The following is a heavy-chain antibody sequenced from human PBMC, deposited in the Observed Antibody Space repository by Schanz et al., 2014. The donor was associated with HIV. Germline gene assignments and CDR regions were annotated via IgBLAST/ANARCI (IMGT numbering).Heavy chain of an antibody. D-gene: IGHD3-10*01. Sequence: EVQLVESGGGLVKPGGSLRLSCAASGFTLSRYSMNWVRQAPGKGLEWVSSISSSSSNYIYYADSVKGRFTISRDNAKNSLFLQMNSLRADDTAVYYCARGRGFLDYYYYGMDVWGQGTTVTVSS. J-gene: IGHJ6*02. CDR1: GFTLSRYS. CDR2: ISSSSSNYI. V-gene: IGHV3-21*01. CDR3: ARGRGFLDYYYYGMDV.